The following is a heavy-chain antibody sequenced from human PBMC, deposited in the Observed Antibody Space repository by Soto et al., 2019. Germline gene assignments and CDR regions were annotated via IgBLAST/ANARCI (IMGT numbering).Heavy chain of an antibody. V-gene: IGHV4-4*02. CDR1: GGSISSSDW. CDR3: ARAYDRSGSPARYFDF. CDR2: ISPSGNT. Sequence: QVQLQESGPGLEKPSGTLSLTCAVSGGSISSSDWWSWVRQPPGKGLEWIGEISPSGNTNYSPSLRGRVTISVDKSKNQFSLKLTSVTAADTAVYYCARAYDRSGSPARYFDFWGQGTLVTVSS. J-gene: IGHJ4*02. D-gene: IGHD3-22*01.